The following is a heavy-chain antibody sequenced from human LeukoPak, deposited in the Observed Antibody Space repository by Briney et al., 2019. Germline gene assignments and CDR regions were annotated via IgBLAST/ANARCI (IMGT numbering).Heavy chain of an antibody. CDR2: ICPGDSDT. Sequence: GESLKISCKGSGYSFTSYWIGWVRQMPGKGLEWMGIICPGDSDTRYSPSFQGQVTISADKSTSTDHLQWSSLKASDTAMYYCVRHFTLGATNDYWGQGTLVTVSS. D-gene: IGHD1-26*01. CDR3: VRHFTLGATNDY. J-gene: IGHJ4*02. V-gene: IGHV5-51*01. CDR1: GYSFTSYW.